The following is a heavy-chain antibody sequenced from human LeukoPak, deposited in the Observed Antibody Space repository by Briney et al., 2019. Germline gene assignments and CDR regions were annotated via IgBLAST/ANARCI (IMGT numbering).Heavy chain of an antibody. Sequence: ASVKVSCKASGYTFTVYYMHWVRQAPGPGLEWMGWINPNSGGTNYAQKFQGRVTMTRDTSISTAYMELSRLRSDDTAVYYCALSSGGLDFQHWGQGTLVTVSS. CDR2: INPNSGGT. D-gene: IGHD2-15*01. J-gene: IGHJ1*01. V-gene: IGHV1-2*02. CDR3: ALSSGGLDFQH. CDR1: GYTFTVYY.